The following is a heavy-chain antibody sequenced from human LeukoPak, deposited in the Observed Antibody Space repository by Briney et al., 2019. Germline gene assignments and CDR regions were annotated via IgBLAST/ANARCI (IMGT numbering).Heavy chain of an antibody. CDR2: INPGGGST. Sequence: ASVKVSCKASGYTFTSYYIHWVRQAPGQGLEWLGIINPGGGSTSYAQKFQVRVTMTSDTSTSTVYMELSGLRSEDTAIYYCAREGPSTYHFDFWGQGTLVTVSS. J-gene: IGHJ4*02. CDR1: GYTFTSYY. V-gene: IGHV1-46*01. CDR3: AREGPSTYHFDF.